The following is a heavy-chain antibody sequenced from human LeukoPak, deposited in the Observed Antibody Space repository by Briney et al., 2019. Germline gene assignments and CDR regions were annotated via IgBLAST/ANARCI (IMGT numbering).Heavy chain of an antibody. J-gene: IGHJ4*02. CDR1: GDSISSSEYY. D-gene: IGHD3-3*01. CDR2: VSYGGGT. Sequence: PSETLSLTCSVSGDSISSSEYYWGWIRQPPGKGLEWIGSVSYGGGTYNNPSLKTRVTMSVDTSKNQFSLRLSPVTAADTAVYYCARAGGIFGVVIDYWGQGTLVTVSS. V-gene: IGHV4-39*07. CDR3: ARAGGIFGVVIDY.